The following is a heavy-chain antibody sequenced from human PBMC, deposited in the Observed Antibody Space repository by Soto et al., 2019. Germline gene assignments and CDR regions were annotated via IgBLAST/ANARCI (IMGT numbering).Heavy chain of an antibody. J-gene: IGHJ4*02. CDR2: IYYTGST. D-gene: IGHD6-13*01. CDR3: ARQIGRGSWSLDH. V-gene: IGHV4-39*01. Sequence: HLQLQESGPGLVKPAETLSLTCTVSGGSISSSDYWWGWIRQPPGKGLEWIGSIYYTGSTYYNPSLKSRVIISVDTSKNQFSLRLSSVTAADTAVYYCARQIGRGSWSLDHWGQGTLVTVSS. CDR1: GGSISSSDYW.